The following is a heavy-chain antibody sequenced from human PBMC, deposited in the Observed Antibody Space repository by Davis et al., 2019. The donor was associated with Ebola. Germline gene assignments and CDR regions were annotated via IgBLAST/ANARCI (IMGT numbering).Heavy chain of an antibody. CDR3: ARATLGPDY. CDR1: GFTFSSYW. J-gene: IGHJ4*02. Sequence: PGGSLRLSCAASGFTFSSYWMSWVRQAPGKGLEWVAIIKQDGNEKYYVDSVKGRFTISRDNAKNSVYLQMNSLRAEDTAVYYCARATLGPDYWGQGTLVTVSS. D-gene: IGHD3-16*01. CDR2: IKQDGNEK. V-gene: IGHV3-7*03.